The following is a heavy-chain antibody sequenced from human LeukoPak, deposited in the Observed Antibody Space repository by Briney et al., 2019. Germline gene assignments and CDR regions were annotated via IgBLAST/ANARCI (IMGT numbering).Heavy chain of an antibody. CDR3: ARDLVYNTYYYDSSGLGNY. CDR1: GFTFSSYW. J-gene: IGHJ4*02. CDR2: IKPDGSEK. V-gene: IGHV3-7*01. D-gene: IGHD3-22*01. Sequence: PGGSLRLSCAASGFTFSSYWMSWVRQAPGKGLEWVANIKPDGSEKYYVDSVKGRFTISRDNAKNSLYLQMNSLRAEVTAVYYCARDLVYNTYYYDSSGLGNYWGQGTLVTVSS.